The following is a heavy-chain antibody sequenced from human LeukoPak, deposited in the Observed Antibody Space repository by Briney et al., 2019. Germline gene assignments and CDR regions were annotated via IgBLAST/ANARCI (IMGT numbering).Heavy chain of an antibody. CDR3: AAEGGGGSYNYYYGMDV. CDR1: GFTFTSSA. Sequence: SVKVSCKASGFTFTSSAMQWVRQARGQRLEWIGWIVVGSGNTNYAQKFQERVTITRDMSTSTAYTELSSLRSEDTAVYYCAAEGGGGSYNYYYGMDVWGQGTTVTVSS. CDR2: IVVGSGNT. J-gene: IGHJ6*02. D-gene: IGHD1-26*01. V-gene: IGHV1-58*02.